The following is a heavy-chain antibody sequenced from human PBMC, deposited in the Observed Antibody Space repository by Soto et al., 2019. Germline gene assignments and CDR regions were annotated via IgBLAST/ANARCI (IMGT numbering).Heavy chain of an antibody. D-gene: IGHD2-2*01. V-gene: IGHV1-69*04. CDR1: GYTFTSYG. J-gene: IGHJ6*02. CDR2: IIPILGIA. Sequence: ASVKVSCXASGYTFTSYGISWVRQAPGQGLEWMGRIIPILGIANYAQKFQGRVTITADKSTSTAYMELSSLRSEDTAVYYCARGCSSTSCSYGMDVWGQGTTVTVSS. CDR3: ARGCSSTSCSYGMDV.